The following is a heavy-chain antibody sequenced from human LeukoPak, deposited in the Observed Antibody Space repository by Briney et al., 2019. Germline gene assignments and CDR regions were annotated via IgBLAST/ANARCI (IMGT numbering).Heavy chain of an antibody. J-gene: IGHJ4*02. V-gene: IGHV3-21*01. CDR2: ISSCSTYI. Sequence: GGSLRLXCAASGFTFSSYSMNWVRQAPGKELEWVSSISSCSTYIYYADSVNGRFTISRDNAKNSLYLQMNSLRAEDTAMYYCARGPTPQTYYYDSSGYSDWGQGTLVTVSS. D-gene: IGHD3-22*01. CDR1: GFTFSSYS. CDR3: ARGPTPQTYYYDSSGYSD.